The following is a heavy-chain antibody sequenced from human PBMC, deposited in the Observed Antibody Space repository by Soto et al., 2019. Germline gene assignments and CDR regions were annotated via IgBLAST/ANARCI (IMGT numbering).Heavy chain of an antibody. D-gene: IGHD1-7*01. Sequence: EGQLLESGGGLVRPGGSLRPSCAASGFTFTGFGMHWVRQAPGKGLEWLAALSGSGDIKYYAESVKGRFTISRDNSRDTLFLEMDSMRVEDSAVYFCANPIVRGWNYFQASAYEVWGQGTIVTVSS. V-gene: IGHV3-23*01. CDR1: GFTFTGFG. J-gene: IGHJ3*01. CDR2: LSGSGDIK. CDR3: ANPIVRGWNYFQASAYEV.